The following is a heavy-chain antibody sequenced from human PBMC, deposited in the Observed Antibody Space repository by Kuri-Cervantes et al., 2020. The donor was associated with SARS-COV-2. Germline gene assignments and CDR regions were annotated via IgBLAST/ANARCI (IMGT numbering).Heavy chain of an antibody. D-gene: IGHD3-3*01. CDR3: ARGRYDFWSGFFPPTL. V-gene: IGHV3-21*01. J-gene: IGHJ4*02. CDR2: ISSSSSYI. CDR1: GFTFGDYA. Sequence: GESLKISCTGSGFTFGDYAMSWVRQAPGKGLEWVSSISSSSSYIYYADSVKGRFTISRDNAKNSLYLQMNSLRAEDTAVYYCARGRYDFWSGFFPPTLWGQGTLVTVSS.